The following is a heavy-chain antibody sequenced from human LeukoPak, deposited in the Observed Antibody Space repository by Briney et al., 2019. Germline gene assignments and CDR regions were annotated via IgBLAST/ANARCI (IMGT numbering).Heavy chain of an antibody. V-gene: IGHV4-34*01. CDR3: ARGRLRLLWFGESTPNLGRSPRLDY. J-gene: IGHJ4*02. D-gene: IGHD3-10*01. CDR1: GGSFSGYY. CDR2: INHSGST. Sequence: SETLSLTCAVYGGSFSGYYWSWIRQPPGKGLEWIGEINHSGSTNYNPSLKSRVTISVDTSKNQFSLKLSSATAADTAVYYCARGRLRLLWFGESTPNLGRSPRLDYWGQGTLVTVSS.